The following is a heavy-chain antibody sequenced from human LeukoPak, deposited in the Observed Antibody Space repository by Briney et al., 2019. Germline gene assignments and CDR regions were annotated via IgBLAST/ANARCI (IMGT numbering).Heavy chain of an antibody. J-gene: IGHJ4*02. CDR1: GFSFNNYA. V-gene: IGHV3-23*01. CDR3: AKGAYDYIEIAYFDY. CDR2: IIGSSGST. Sequence: GSLRLSCVSSGFSFNNYALNLVRPAPGEGLGGVSLIIGSSGSTFYADSVKGRFTISRDKSKNTLYLQMNSLRAEDTAVYYCAKGAYDYIEIAYFDYWGQGSLVTVSS. D-gene: IGHD5-12*01.